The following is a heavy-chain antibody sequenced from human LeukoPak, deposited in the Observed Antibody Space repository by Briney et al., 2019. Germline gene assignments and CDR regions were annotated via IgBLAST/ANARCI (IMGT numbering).Heavy chain of an antibody. Sequence: SETLSLTCTVSGDSINSGGYYWSWIRQRPEKGLEWVAHIYHSGSAYYSPSLKSRITMSVDTSENQFSLKVNSVTVADTAMYYCARLSYSGVFDFWGQGTMVIVSS. CDR3: ARLSYSGVFDF. D-gene: IGHD2-15*01. CDR1: GDSINSGGYY. CDR2: IYHSGSA. J-gene: IGHJ3*01. V-gene: IGHV4-31*03.